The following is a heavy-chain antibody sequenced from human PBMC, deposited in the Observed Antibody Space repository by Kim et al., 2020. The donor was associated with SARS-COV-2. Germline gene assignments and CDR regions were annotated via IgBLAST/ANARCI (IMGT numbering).Heavy chain of an antibody. V-gene: IGHV3-33*05. J-gene: IGHJ4*02. Sequence: GGSLRLSCAASGFTFSSYGMHWVRQAPGKGLEWVAVISYDGSNKYYADSVKGRFTISRDNSKNTLYLQMNSLRAEDTAVYYCAREVITFGGVPGGVGFDYWCQGTLVTVSS. CDR3: AREVITFGGVPGGVGFDY. CDR1: GFTFSSYG. D-gene: IGHD3-16*01. CDR2: ISYDGSNK.